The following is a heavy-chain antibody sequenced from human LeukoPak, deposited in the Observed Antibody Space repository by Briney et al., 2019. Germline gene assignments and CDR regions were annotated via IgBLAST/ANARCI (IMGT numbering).Heavy chain of an antibody. J-gene: IGHJ4*02. CDR2: IHPSGGRS. Sequence: GGSLRLSCAASGFTFSNYAMTWVRQAPGKGLEWVSTIHPSGGRSFYAVSVKGHFTISRDNSKNTLHLQMNSLRGEDTAIYYCVNDWSDESRCGGDCLDSWGQGTQVIVSS. V-gene: IGHV3-23*01. D-gene: IGHD2-21*02. CDR3: VNDWSDESRCGGDCLDS. CDR1: GFTFSNYA.